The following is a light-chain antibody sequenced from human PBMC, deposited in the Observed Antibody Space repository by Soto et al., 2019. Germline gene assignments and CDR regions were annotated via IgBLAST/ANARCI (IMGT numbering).Light chain of an antibody. CDR2: DAS. J-gene: IGKJ4*01. Sequence: DIQMTQSPSSLSASVGDRVTITCQASQDISHYLNWYQQKPGKAPKLLIYDASNLETGVPSKFSGSGSGTDFTFTISSLDPEDVATYYCQQYDNLLTFGGGTKLEIK. V-gene: IGKV1-33*01. CDR3: QQYDNLLT. CDR1: QDISHY.